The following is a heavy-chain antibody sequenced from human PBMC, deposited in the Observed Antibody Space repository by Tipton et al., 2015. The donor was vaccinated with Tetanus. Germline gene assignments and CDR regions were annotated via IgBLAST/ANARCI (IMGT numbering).Heavy chain of an antibody. V-gene: IGHV4-30-4*08. CDR2: IYYSGST. CDR3: SSSPGNHYLAFFDY. Sequence: TLSLTCTIYGGTFSGYYCSWIRQPPGKGLEWIGYIYYSGSTYYNPSLKSRVTISIDTSKNQFSLRLSSVTAADTAVYYCSSSPGNHYLAFFDYWGRGTLVTVSS. D-gene: IGHD2/OR15-2a*01. J-gene: IGHJ4*02. CDR1: GGTFSGYY.